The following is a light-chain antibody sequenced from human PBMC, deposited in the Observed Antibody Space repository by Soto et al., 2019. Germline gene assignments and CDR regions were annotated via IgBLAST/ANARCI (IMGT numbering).Light chain of an antibody. CDR1: QSVGLS. V-gene: IGKV3-11*01. J-gene: IGKJ1*01. CDR2: DAS. CDR3: QQRTSWPPWT. Sequence: EIVLTQSPATLSVSPGERATLSCRASQSVGLSLAWYQQKPGQAPRLLIYDASERASGIPARFSGSGSGTDFTLTISSLEPEDFAVYYCQQRTSWPPWTFGQGTKVDIK.